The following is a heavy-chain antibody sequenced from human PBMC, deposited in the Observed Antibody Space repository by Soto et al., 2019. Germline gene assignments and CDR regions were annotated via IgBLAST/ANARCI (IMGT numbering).Heavy chain of an antibody. CDR2: IYYGGST. Sequence: SETLSLTCTLSAGSISSSSYYRGWIRQPPRKGLEWIGSIYYGGSTYYNRSLKSRVAICVETSNRQCSLKLSSVTAADTAVYYCARVDRAMPGGRGVWGRGTTGAV. D-gene: IGHD5-18*01. V-gene: IGHV4-39*01. J-gene: IGHJ6*02. CDR1: AGSISSSSYY. CDR3: ARVDRAMPGGRGV.